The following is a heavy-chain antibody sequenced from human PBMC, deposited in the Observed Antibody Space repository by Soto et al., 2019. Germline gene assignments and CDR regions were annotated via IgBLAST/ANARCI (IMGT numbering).Heavy chain of an antibody. Sequence: PSETLSLTCAVYGGSFSGYYWSWIRQPPGKGLEWIGEINHSGSTNYNPSLKSRVTISVDTSKNQFSLKLSSVTAADTAVYYCARPTRQWLGLRYYYGMDVWGQGTTVNVSS. CDR2: INHSGST. CDR3: ARPTRQWLGLRYYYGMDV. CDR1: GGSFSGYY. V-gene: IGHV4-34*01. D-gene: IGHD6-19*01. J-gene: IGHJ6*02.